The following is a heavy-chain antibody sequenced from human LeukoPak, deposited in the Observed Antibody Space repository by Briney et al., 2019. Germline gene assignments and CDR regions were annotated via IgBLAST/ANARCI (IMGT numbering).Heavy chain of an antibody. Sequence: ASVKVSCKASGHTFTNYDINWVRQATGQRLQWMGWMNPNSGHTGYAQKFQGRVTITRNTSITTAYMELSSLRSEDTAVYYCARDSHGYCNGGSCYSGGWFDPWGRGILVTVSS. D-gene: IGHD2-15*01. J-gene: IGHJ5*02. CDR3: ARDSHGYCNGGSCYSGGWFDP. V-gene: IGHV1-8*03. CDR2: MNPNSGHT. CDR1: GHTFTNYD.